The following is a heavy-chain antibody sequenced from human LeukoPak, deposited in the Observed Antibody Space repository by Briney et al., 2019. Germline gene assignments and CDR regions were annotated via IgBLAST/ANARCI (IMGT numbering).Heavy chain of an antibody. V-gene: IGHV3-23*01. J-gene: IGHJ4*02. CDR3: ARDWGRSYYYGSGSNYHFDY. Sequence: GGALRLSCAASGFTFSSYDMTWVRQAPGKGLEWVSGISGSGGSTYYADSVKGRFTISRDNAKNSLYLQMNSLRAEDTAVYYCARDWGRSYYYGSGSNYHFDYWGQGTLVTVSS. CDR2: ISGSGGST. D-gene: IGHD3-10*01. CDR1: GFTFSSYD.